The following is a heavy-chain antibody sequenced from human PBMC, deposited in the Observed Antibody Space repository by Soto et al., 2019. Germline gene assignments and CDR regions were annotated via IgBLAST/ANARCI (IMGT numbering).Heavy chain of an antibody. CDR3: ARQKLDRYYYYGMDV. J-gene: IGHJ6*02. Sequence: SETLSLTCTVSGGSISSYYWSWIRQPPGKGLEWIGYIYYSGSTNYNPSLKSRVTISVDTSKNQFSLKLSSVTAADTAVYYCARQKLDRYYYYGMDVWGQGTTVTVSS. D-gene: IGHD3-3*01. V-gene: IGHV4-59*08. CDR1: GGSISSYY. CDR2: IYYSGST.